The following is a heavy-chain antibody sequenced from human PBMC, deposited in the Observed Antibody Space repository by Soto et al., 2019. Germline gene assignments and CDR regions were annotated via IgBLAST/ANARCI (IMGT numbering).Heavy chain of an antibody. CDR1: GGSITSGGYY. V-gene: IGHV4-31*09. CDR3: AGSYSNSWHDY. D-gene: IGHD6-13*01. CDR2: IYHSGST. Sequence: PSETLSLTCSVSGGSITSGGYYWNWIRQHPGKGLEWIGYIYHSGSTYYNPSLKSRVTISVDKSKNQFSLKLSSVTAADTAVYYCAGSYSNSWHDYWGQGTLVTVSS. J-gene: IGHJ4*02.